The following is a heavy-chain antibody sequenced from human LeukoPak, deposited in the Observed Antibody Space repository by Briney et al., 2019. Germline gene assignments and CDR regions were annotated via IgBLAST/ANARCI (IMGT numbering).Heavy chain of an antibody. J-gene: IGHJ4*02. D-gene: IGHD3-10*01. V-gene: IGHV4-31*03. Sequence: SQTLSHTCTVSGGSISSDGFYWTWIRQHPGKGLEWIGYIYYSGNTYYNPSLKSRLTISVDRSKNQFSLKLTSVTAADTAVYYCARVRMVRGVIGGDFDYWGQGTLVTVSS. CDR2: IYYSGNT. CDR3: ARVRMVRGVIGGDFDY. CDR1: GGSISSDGFY.